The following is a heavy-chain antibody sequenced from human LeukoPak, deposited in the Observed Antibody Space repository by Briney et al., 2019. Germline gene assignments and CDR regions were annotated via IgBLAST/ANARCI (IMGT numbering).Heavy chain of an antibody. J-gene: IGHJ4*02. CDR2: INPNSGDT. D-gene: IGHD6-13*01. Sequence: VASVKVSCKASGYTFSDYYMHWVRQAPGQGLQWVGWINPNSGDTHYAQMFQGRVTMTRDTSINTAYMELRRVRSDDTAVCYCAKSAQYSSAWFTGSFDYWGQGPLVTVSS. V-gene: IGHV1-2*02. CDR1: GYTFSDYY. CDR3: AKSAQYSSAWFTGSFDY.